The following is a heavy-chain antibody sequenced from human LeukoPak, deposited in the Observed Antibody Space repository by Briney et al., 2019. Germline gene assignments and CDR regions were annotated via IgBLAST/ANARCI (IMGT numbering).Heavy chain of an antibody. CDR2: IYSGGTT. D-gene: IGHD3-3*01. Sequence: GGSLRLSYEVSGFPVRSRYMAWVRQPPGKGLEGVAVIYSGGTTYHIDSVKGRFTISRDISKSTMYLEMNNLRVEDTAIYYCASLEGGPSDGRWGRGTLVTVSS. V-gene: IGHV3-53*01. CDR3: ASLEGGPSDGR. J-gene: IGHJ4*02. CDR1: GFPVRSRY.